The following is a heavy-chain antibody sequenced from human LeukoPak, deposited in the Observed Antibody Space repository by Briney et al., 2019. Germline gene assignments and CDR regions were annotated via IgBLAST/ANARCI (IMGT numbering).Heavy chain of an antibody. CDR3: ARVSRWFDP. CDR1: GFTFSSYW. J-gene: IGHJ5*02. Sequence: GGSLRLSCAASGFTFSSYWMHWVRQAPGKGLVWVSRITTDGSGTTYADSVKGRFTISRDSAKNMLYLQMNSLRAEDTAVYYCARVSRWFDPWGQGTLVTVSS. CDR2: ITTDGSGT. V-gene: IGHV3-74*01.